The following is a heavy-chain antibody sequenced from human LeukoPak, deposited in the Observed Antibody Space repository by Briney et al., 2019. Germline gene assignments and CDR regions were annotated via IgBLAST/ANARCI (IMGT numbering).Heavy chain of an antibody. CDR2: INHSGST. D-gene: IGHD3-10*01. CDR3: ARSIYYYGSGSYYIKAAFDI. Sequence: SETLSLTCAVYGGSFSGYFWSWIRQPPGKGLEWIGEINHSGSTNYNPSLKSRVTISVDTSKNQFSLKLSSVTAADTAVYYCARSIYYYGSGSYYIKAAFDIWGQGTMVTVSS. V-gene: IGHV4-34*01. CDR1: GGSFSGYF. J-gene: IGHJ3*02.